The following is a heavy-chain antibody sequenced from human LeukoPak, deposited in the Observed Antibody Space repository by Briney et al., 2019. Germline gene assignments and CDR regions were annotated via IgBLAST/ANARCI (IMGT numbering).Heavy chain of an antibody. D-gene: IGHD6-19*01. Sequence: GGSLRLSCAASGCTFSSYSMNWVRQAPGKGLEWVSSISSSSSYIYYADSVKGRFTISKDNAKTSLYLQMNSLRAEGTAVYYCARVLPVAGTEILDYWGQGTLVTVSS. CDR2: ISSSSSYI. J-gene: IGHJ4*02. CDR3: ARVLPVAGTEILDY. V-gene: IGHV3-21*01. CDR1: GCTFSSYS.